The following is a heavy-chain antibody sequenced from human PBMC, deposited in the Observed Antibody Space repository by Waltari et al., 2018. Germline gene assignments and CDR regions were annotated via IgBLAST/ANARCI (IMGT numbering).Heavy chain of an antibody. D-gene: IGHD5-18*01. CDR2: IIPILGIA. CDR1: GGTFSSYT. Sequence: QVQLVQSGAEVKKPGSSVKVSCKASGGTFSSYTISWVRQAPGQGLEWMGRIIPILGIANYAQKFQGRVTITADKSTSTAYMELSSLRSEDTAVYYCARLGYDVDTAMPTAFDIWGQGTMVTVSS. J-gene: IGHJ3*02. CDR3: ARLGYDVDTAMPTAFDI. V-gene: IGHV1-69*02.